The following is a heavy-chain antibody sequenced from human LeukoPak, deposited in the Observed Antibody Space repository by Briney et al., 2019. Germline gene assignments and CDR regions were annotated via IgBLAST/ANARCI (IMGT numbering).Heavy chain of an antibody. CDR3: ARPPYRGSYRTHSFDI. J-gene: IGHJ3*02. Sequence: SETLSLTCTVSGGSISTYFWSWIRQPPGKGLEWIGYIYYSGSTNYNPSLKSRVTISVDTSKNQFSLKLSSVTAADTAVYYCARPPYRGSYRTHSFDIWGQGTMVTVSS. CDR1: GGSISTYF. V-gene: IGHV4-59*08. D-gene: IGHD1-26*01. CDR2: IYYSGST.